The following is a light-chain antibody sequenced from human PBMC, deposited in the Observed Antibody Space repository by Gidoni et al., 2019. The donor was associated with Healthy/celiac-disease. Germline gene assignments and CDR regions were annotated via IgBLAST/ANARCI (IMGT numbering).Light chain of an antibody. J-gene: IGKJ2*04. CDR3: QQYGSSPPMCS. V-gene: IGKV3-20*01. CDR1: QSVSSSY. Sequence: EIVLTQSPGTLSLSPGESATRSCRASQSVSSSYLAWYQPKPGQAPRLLIYGASSRATGIPDRFSGSGSGTDFTLTISRLEPEDFAVYYCQQYGSSPPMCSFGQXTKLEIK. CDR2: GAS.